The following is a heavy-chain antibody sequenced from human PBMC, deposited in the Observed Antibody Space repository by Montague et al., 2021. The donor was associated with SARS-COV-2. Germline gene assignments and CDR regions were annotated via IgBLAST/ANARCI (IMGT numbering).Heavy chain of an antibody. Sequence: SETLSLTRTVSGDSFSTCYWAWIRQPPGKGLEWIGYVYYSGSSSYNSSLKSRVTISADTSKNQVSLNLRSVTASDTAVYFCARADGRDADTSHRDYYESMGLWGQGTTVTVSS. D-gene: IGHD3-22*01. V-gene: IGHV4-59*01. CDR3: ARADGRDADTSHRDYYESMGL. J-gene: IGHJ6*02. CDR2: VYYSGSS. CDR1: GDSFSTCY.